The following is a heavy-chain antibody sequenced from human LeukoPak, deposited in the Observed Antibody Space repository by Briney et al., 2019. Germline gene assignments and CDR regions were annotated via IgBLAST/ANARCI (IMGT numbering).Heavy chain of an antibody. J-gene: IGHJ4*02. D-gene: IGHD3-9*01. V-gene: IGHV3-23*01. Sequence: GGSLRLSCAASGFTFSSYAMSWVRQAPGPGLEWVSAISGSGCSTYYADSVKGRFTISRDNSKNTLYLQMNSLRAEDTAVYYCAKAGLRYFDWSEAIDYWGQGTLVTVSS. CDR1: GFTFSSYA. CDR3: AKAGLRYFDWSEAIDY. CDR2: ISGSGCST.